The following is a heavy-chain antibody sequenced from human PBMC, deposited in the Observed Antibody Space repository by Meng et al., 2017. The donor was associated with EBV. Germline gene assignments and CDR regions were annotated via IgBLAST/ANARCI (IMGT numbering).Heavy chain of an antibody. J-gene: IGHJ4*02. Sequence: QWLLVQAGAEVTRPGCSVQVSCKASGYTFTGYYMHWVRQAPGQGLEWMGRINPNSGGTNYAQKFQGRVTMTRDTSISTAYMELGRLRSDDTAVYYCARVGIAVAGTGDYWGQGTLVTVSS. CDR1: GYTFTGYY. V-gene: IGHV1-2*06. D-gene: IGHD6-19*01. CDR3: ARVGIAVAGTGDY. CDR2: INPNSGGT.